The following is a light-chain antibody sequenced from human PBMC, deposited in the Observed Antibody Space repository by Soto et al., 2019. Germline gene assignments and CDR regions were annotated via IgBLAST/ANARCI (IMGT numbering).Light chain of an antibody. V-gene: IGKV1-9*01. CDR1: QGISSS. J-gene: IGKJ5*01. CDR2: AAS. CDR3: QLLDSFPLT. Sequence: DIQFTQSPSYLSASVVDRVTITCRASQGISSSLAWYQQKPGEAPKLLIYAASTLQSGVPSRFSGSGYGTEFTLTISSLQPEDFASYYCQLLDSFPLTFGQGTRLEIK.